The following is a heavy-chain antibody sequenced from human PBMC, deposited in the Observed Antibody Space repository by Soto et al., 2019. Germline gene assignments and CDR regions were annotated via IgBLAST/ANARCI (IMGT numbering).Heavy chain of an antibody. Sequence: PSETLSLTCTVSGGSINGYYWTWIRQPAGRGLEWIGRIYTSGTTRYNPSLKSRVTMSVDTSKNQFSVKLSSATAADTAVYYCARHGYNHGAAGFDIWGQGTMVTVSS. V-gene: IGHV4-4*07. D-gene: IGHD5-18*01. CDR2: IYTSGTT. CDR3: ARHGYNHGAAGFDI. J-gene: IGHJ3*02. CDR1: GGSINGYY.